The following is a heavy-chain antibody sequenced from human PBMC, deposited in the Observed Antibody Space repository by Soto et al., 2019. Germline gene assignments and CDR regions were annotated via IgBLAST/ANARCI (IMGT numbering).Heavy chain of an antibody. J-gene: IGHJ5*02. CDR3: ARHRIEMGTVVWFDP. D-gene: IGHD5-18*01. CDR2: IYYSGRT. V-gene: IGHV4-39*01. Sequence: QLQLQESGPRLVKPSETLSLTCTVSGGSVGNSNHYWAWIRQPPGTGLEWIGNIYYSGRTSYNPSLKSRVTVSVDTSKNQFSLKLSSVTAADTAVYYCARHRIEMGTVVWFDPWGQGTLVIVSS. CDR1: GGSVGNSNHY.